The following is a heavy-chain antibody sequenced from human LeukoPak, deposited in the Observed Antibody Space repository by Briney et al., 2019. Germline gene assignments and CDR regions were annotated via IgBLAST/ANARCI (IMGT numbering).Heavy chain of an antibody. CDR3: ARGGIAVAGFDP. CDR2: IYYSGST. J-gene: IGHJ5*02. D-gene: IGHD6-19*01. V-gene: IGHV4-59*01. Sequence: SETLSLTCTVSGGSISSYYWSWIRQPPGKGLEWIGYIYYSGSTNYNPSLKSRVTISVDTSKNQFSLKLGSVTAADTAVYYCARGGIAVAGFDPWGQGTLVTVSS. CDR1: GGSISSYY.